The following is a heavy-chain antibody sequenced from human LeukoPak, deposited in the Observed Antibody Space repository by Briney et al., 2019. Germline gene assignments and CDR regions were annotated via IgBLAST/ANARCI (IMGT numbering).Heavy chain of an antibody. CDR1: GYSSSSVYF. V-gene: IGHV4-38-2*02. CDR3: ARDLDY. Sequence: SETLSLTCTVSGYSSSSVYFWGWIRQPPGKGLEWIGSINDSGSTYYKPSLKSRVTISVDTTKNQFSLRLSSVTAVDTAVYYCARDLDYWGQGTLVTVSS. J-gene: IGHJ4*02. CDR2: INDSGST.